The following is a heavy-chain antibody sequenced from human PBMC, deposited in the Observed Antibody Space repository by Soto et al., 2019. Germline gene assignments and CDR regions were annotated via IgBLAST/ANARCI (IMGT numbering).Heavy chain of an antibody. J-gene: IGHJ6*02. CDR1: GFTFSSYA. Sequence: GGSLRLSCAASGFTFSSYAMSWVRQAPGKGLEWVSAISGSGGSTYYADSVKGRFTISRDNSKNTLYLQMNSLRAEDEDIYDCAKDGDHCSSTSCYADYGMDVWGQGTTVTVSS. CDR2: ISGSGGST. V-gene: IGHV3-23*01. D-gene: IGHD2-2*01. CDR3: AKDGDHCSSTSCYADYGMDV.